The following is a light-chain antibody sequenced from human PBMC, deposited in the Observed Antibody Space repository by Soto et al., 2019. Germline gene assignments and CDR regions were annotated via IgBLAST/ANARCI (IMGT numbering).Light chain of an antibody. CDR3: QQYGSPRLT. J-gene: IGKJ4*01. CDR1: QRVSSSY. CDR2: GAS. Sequence: IVLMQSPGTLSLSPGERATLSCRSSQRVSSSYLAWYQQQPSQAPRLLIYGASSRATGIPDRFSGTGSGTDFTLTISRLEPEDFAVYYCQQYGSPRLTSGGQTKVQIK. V-gene: IGKV3-20*01.